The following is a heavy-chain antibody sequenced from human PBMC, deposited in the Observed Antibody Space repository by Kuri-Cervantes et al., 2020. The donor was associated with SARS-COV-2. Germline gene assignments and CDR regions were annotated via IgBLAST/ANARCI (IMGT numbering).Heavy chain of an antibody. CDR1: GGSISSGGYS. Sequence: SQTLSLTCAVSGGSISSGGYSWSWIRQPPGKGLEWIGYIYHSGSTYYNPSLKSRVTISVDTSKNQFSLKLSSVTAADTAVYYCARDPNANHNNWFDPWGQRTLVTVSS. J-gene: IGHJ5*02. CDR3: ARDPNANHNNWFDP. V-gene: IGHV4-30-2*01. CDR2: IYHSGST. D-gene: IGHD4/OR15-4a*01.